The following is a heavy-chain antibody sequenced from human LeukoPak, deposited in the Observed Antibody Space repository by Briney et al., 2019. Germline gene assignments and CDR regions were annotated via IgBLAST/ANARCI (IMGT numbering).Heavy chain of an antibody. J-gene: IGHJ4*02. CDR1: RYQLWSYA. CDR3: APKPTRGYSYPY. CDR2: ISGSGGST. Sequence: PGGALLHSCWSPRYQLWSYAITSVPWTRGKGLGLVSAISGSGGSTYYADSVKGRFTISRDNSKNTLYLQMNSLRAEDTAVYYCAPKPTRGYSYPYWGQGTLVTVSS. V-gene: IGHV3-23*01. D-gene: IGHD5-18*01.